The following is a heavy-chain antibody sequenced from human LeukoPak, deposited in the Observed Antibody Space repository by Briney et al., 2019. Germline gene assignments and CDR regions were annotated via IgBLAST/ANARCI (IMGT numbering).Heavy chain of an antibody. D-gene: IGHD3-22*01. CDR2: IYYSGST. V-gene: IGHV4-39*01. CDR1: GGSISSGSYY. J-gene: IGHJ4*02. Sequence: PSETLSLTCTVSGGSISSGSYYWSWIRQPAGKGLEWIGSIYYSGSTYYNPSLKSRVTISVDTSKNQFSLKLSSVTAADTAVYYCARLRGELYYDSTFDYWGQGTLVIVSS. CDR3: ARLRGELYYDSTFDY.